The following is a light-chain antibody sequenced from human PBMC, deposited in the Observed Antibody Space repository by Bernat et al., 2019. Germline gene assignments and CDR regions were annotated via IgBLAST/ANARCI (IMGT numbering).Light chain of an antibody. CDR2: DVS. CDR1: NSDVGGYNY. V-gene: IGLV2-14*03. CDR3: SSYTSTSILYV. Sequence: QSALTQPASVSGSPGQSITISCTGTNSDVGGYNYVSWYQQPPGKAPKLMIYDVSNRPSGVSNRFSGSKSGNTASLTISGLQAEDEADYYCSSYTSTSILYVFGTGTKVTVL. J-gene: IGLJ1*01.